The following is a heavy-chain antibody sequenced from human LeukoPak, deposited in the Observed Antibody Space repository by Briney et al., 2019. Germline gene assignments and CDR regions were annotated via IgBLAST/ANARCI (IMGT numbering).Heavy chain of an antibody. D-gene: IGHD2-21*02. J-gene: IGHJ4*02. V-gene: IGHV3-7*04. CDR1: GFTFSSHW. Sequence: PGRSLRLSCAASGFTFSSHWMSWVRQAPGKGLEWVASIRQDGSEIYYVDSVKGRFTISRDNAKNSLYLQMNSLRAEDTAVYYCARGMTSIGYWGQGTLVTVSS. CDR3: ARGMTSIGY. CDR2: IRQDGSEI.